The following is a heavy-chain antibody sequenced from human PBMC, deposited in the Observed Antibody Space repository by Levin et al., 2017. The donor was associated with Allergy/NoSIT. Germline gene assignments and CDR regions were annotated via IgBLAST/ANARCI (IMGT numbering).Heavy chain of an antibody. Sequence: SQTLSLTCAVYGGSFGDYNWSWIRQPPGKGLQWIGEITHSGSTTYTPSLKSRVTILVDTSKNEISLRLSSATAADTAVYYCARVRVILTGYYRGSQASYYYGMDVWGQGTTVTVSS. V-gene: IGHV4-34*01. CDR2: ITHSGST. J-gene: IGHJ6*02. CDR3: ARVRVILTGYYRGSQASYYYGMDV. CDR1: GGSFGDYN. D-gene: IGHD3-9*01.